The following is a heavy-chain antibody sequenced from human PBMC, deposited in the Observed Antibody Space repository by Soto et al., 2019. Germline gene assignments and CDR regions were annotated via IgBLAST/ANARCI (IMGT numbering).Heavy chain of an antibody. D-gene: IGHD3-3*01. CDR2: INAGNGNT. CDR3: ASERVITLFGVAYYFDY. Sequence: ASVKVSCKASGYTFTSYAMHWVRQAPGQRLEWMGWINAGNGNTKYSQKFQGRVTITRDTSASTAYMELSSLRSEDTAVYYCASERVITLFGVAYYFDYWGQGTLVTVSS. V-gene: IGHV1-3*01. CDR1: GYTFTSYA. J-gene: IGHJ4*02.